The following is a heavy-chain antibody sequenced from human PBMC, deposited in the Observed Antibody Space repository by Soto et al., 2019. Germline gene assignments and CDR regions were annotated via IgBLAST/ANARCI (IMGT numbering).Heavy chain of an antibody. D-gene: IGHD3-22*01. Sequence: QVQLVQSGAEVKKPGASVKVSCKASGYTFTSYYMHWVRQAPGQGLEWMGIINPSGGRTSYAQKFQGRVTMTRDTSTSTVYMELSSLRSEDTAVYYCARGPARYYYDSSGLVDYWGQGTLVTVSS. CDR3: ARGPARYYYDSSGLVDY. CDR2: INPSGGRT. CDR1: GYTFTSYY. V-gene: IGHV1-46*01. J-gene: IGHJ4*02.